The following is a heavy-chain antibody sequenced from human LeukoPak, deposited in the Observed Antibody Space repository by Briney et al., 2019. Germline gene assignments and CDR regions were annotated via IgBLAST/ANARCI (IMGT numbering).Heavy chain of an antibody. J-gene: IGHJ4*02. CDR2: INHSGST. Sequence: SETLSLTCAVYGGSFSGYYWSWIRQPPGKGLEWIGEINHSGSTNYNPSLKSRVTISVDTSKNQFSLKLSSVTAAGTAVYYCGYYYGSGIGDYWGQGTLVTVSS. CDR1: GGSFSGYY. CDR3: GYYYGSGIGDY. V-gene: IGHV4-34*01. D-gene: IGHD3-10*01.